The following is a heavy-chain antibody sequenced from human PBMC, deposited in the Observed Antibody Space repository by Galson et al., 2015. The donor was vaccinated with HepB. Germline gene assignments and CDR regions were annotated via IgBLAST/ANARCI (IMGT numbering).Heavy chain of an antibody. J-gene: IGHJ5*02. CDR3: ARDEGSGWTGPSNWLDP. D-gene: IGHD6-19*01. Sequence: SVKVSCKASGYTFTGYYMHWVRQAPGQGLEWMGWINPNSGGTNYAQKFQGRVTMTRDTSISTAYMELSRLRSDDTAVYYCARDEGSGWTGPSNWLDPWGQGTLVTVSS. V-gene: IGHV1-2*02. CDR1: GYTFTGYY. CDR2: INPNSGGT.